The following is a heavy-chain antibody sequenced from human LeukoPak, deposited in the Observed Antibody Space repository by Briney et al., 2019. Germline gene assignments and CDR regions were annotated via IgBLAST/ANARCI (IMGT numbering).Heavy chain of an antibody. CDR3: VRQKGLGAPSDYDILTGYHPGPFQQYHYMDV. CDR1: GGSFSDYY. CDR2: INHSEST. V-gene: IGHV4-34*01. Sequence: SETLSLTCAVYGGSFSDYYWTWIRQPPGKELEWIGEINHSESTNYNPSLKSRVTMSVDTSKNQFYLKLNSVTAADTAVYYCVRQKGLGAPSDYDILTGYHPGPFQQYHYMDVWGKGATVTVSS. D-gene: IGHD3-9*01. J-gene: IGHJ6*03.